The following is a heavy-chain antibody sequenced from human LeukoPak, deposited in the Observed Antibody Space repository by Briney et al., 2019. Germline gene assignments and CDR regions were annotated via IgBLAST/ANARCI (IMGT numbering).Heavy chain of an antibody. CDR2: ISGSGGST. J-gene: IGHJ1*01. Sequence: GGSLRLSCAASGFTFSSYGMSWVRQAPGKGLEWVSGISGSGGSTYYADSVKGRFTISRDNAKNSLYLQMNSLRAEDTAVYYCARDFDYYDSSGYYAYFQHWGQGTLVTVSS. CDR3: ARDFDYYDSSGYYAYFQH. V-gene: IGHV3-23*01. CDR1: GFTFSSYG. D-gene: IGHD3-22*01.